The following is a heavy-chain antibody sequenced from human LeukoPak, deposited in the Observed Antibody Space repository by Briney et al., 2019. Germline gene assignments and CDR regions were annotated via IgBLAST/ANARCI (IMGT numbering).Heavy chain of an antibody. J-gene: IGHJ4*02. D-gene: IGHD5-24*01. V-gene: IGHV4-59*01. Sequence: PSETLSLTCTVSGGSINSYYWSWIRQPPGKGLEWIGYIYYSGSTNYNPSLKSRVTISVDTSKNQFSLKLSSVTAADTAVYYCARDGYNPSAYWGQGTLVTVSS. CDR2: IYYSGST. CDR1: GGSINSYY. CDR3: ARDGYNPSAY.